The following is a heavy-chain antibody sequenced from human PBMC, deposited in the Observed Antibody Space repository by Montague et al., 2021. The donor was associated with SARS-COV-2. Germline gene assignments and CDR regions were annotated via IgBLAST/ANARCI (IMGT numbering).Heavy chain of an antibody. CDR2: INQSGST. Sequence: TLSLTCALYGGSFSGFQWSWIRQSPGKGLEWIGEINQSGSTNYNVSLKSRLTMSLDTSKNQVSLKLSSVTAADTAVYYCATSSSRSYYVGLDYWGQGTLVTVTS. CDR1: GGSFSGFQ. J-gene: IGHJ4*02. CDR3: ATSSSRSYYVGLDY. V-gene: IGHV4-34*01. D-gene: IGHD3-10*01.